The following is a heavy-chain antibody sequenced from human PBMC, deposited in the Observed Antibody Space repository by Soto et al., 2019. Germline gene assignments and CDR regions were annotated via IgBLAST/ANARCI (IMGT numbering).Heavy chain of an antibody. CDR1: GYTFTSYD. V-gene: IGHV1-8*01. D-gene: IGHD2-8*01. Sequence: QVQLVQSGAEVKKPGASVKVSCKASGYTFTSYDINWVRQATGQGLEWMGWMNPNNNNTGYAQKFQGRVTMTRNTSISTAYMELSSLGSEDTAVYYCESGPHPYFNDYWGQGTLVTVSS. CDR3: ESGPHPYFNDY. CDR2: MNPNNNNT. J-gene: IGHJ4*02.